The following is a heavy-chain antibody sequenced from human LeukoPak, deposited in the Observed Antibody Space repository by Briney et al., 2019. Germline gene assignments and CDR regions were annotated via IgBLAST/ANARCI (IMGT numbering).Heavy chain of an antibody. D-gene: IGHD3-10*01. CDR2: ISSSSSYI. CDR1: GFTFSSYS. Sequence: GGYLRLSCAASGFTFSSYSMNWVRQAPGKGLEWVSSISSSSSYIYYADSVKGRFTISRDNAKNTLYLQMNSLRAEDTAVYYCAKNPAFYGSGSYYNGYYYYYMDVWGKGTTVTISS. CDR3: AKNPAFYGSGSYYNGYYYYYMDV. V-gene: IGHV3-21*01. J-gene: IGHJ6*03.